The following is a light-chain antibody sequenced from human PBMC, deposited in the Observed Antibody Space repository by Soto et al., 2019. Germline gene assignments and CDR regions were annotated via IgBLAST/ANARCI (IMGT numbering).Light chain of an antibody. CDR2: LNSDGSH. CDR3: QTWGTGIPGV. V-gene: IGLV4-69*01. J-gene: IGLJ3*02. Sequence: QSVLTQSPSASASLGASVKLTCTLSSGHSSYAIAWHQQQPEKGPRYLMKLNSDGSHSKGDGIPDRFSGSSSGAERYLTISSLQSEDEADYYWQTWGTGIPGVVGGGTKVTVL. CDR1: SGHSSYA.